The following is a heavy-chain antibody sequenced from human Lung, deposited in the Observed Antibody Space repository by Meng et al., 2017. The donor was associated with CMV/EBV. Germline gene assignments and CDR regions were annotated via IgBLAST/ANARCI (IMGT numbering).Heavy chain of an antibody. CDR2: IYHSGST. CDR1: GGASISKNW. V-gene: IGHV4-4*02. J-gene: IGHJ4*02. D-gene: IGHD3-10*01. CDR3: ARVIYYGSGIFDY. Sequence: AVSGGASISKNWWSWVRQPPGKGLEWVGKIYHSGSTNYNPSLKSRVTISVDKSKNQFSLKLSSVTAADTAMYYCARVIYYGSGIFDYWGQGTLVTVSS.